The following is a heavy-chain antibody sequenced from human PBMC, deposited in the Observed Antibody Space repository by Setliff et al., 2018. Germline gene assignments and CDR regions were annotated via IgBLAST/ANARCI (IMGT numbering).Heavy chain of an antibody. V-gene: IGHV3-7*03. CDR2: IKHDGTYT. CDR1: GFIFSNYW. Sequence: PGGSLRLSCATSGFIFSNYWMAWVRQAPGKGLELVATIKHDGTYTYYVDSVKGRFAVSRDNTNNSMYLQMNSLGTDDTAVYYCARDGSIEVGPGTNQELDVWGTGTTVTVSS. J-gene: IGHJ6*04. D-gene: IGHD2-2*01. CDR3: ARDGSIEVGPGTNQELDV.